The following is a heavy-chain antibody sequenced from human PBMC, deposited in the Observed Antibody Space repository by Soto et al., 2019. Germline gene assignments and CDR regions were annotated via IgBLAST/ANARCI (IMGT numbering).Heavy chain of an antibody. CDR3: ARDFRDSCRGTSCIYFDY. D-gene: IGHD2-2*01. Sequence: ASVKVSCKASGYTFASYGFRWVRQAPGQGLEWVAWISANSGDTNSAQKFQDRVTLTTDTSTSTAYMDLRSLRSDDTAVYYCARDFRDSCRGTSCIYFDYWGQGTLVTVSS. CDR2: ISANSGDT. CDR1: GYTFASYG. V-gene: IGHV1-18*01. J-gene: IGHJ4*02.